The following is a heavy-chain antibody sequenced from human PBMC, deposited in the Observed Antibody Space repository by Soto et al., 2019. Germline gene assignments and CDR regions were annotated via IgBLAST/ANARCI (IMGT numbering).Heavy chain of an antibody. Sequence: GGSLRLSCAASGFTFSRYSMNWVRQAPGKGLEWVSSISSTTNYIYYADSMKGRFTVSRDNAKNSVYLGMNSLSAEDTAVYYCARESEDLTSNFDYWGQGTLVTVSS. V-gene: IGHV3-21*01. CDR2: ISSTTNYI. CDR1: GFTFSRYS. CDR3: ARESEDLTSNFDY. J-gene: IGHJ4*02.